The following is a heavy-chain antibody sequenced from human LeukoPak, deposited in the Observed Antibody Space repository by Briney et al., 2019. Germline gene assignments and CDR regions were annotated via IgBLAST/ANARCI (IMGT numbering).Heavy chain of an antibody. CDR2: ISYDGSNK. J-gene: IGHJ4*02. CDR1: GFTFSSYS. Sequence: GGSLRLSCAASGFTFSSYSMNWVRQAPGKGLEWVAVISYDGSNKYYADSVKGRFTISRDNSKNTLYLQMNSLRAEDTAVYYCARGTSFSSSWYSVDYWGQGTLVTVSS. V-gene: IGHV3-30*03. CDR3: ARGTSFSSSWYSVDY. D-gene: IGHD6-13*01.